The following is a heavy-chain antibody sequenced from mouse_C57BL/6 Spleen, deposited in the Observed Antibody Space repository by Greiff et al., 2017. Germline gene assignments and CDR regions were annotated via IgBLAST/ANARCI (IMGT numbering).Heavy chain of an antibody. J-gene: IGHJ3*01. CDR3: ARDYDITGTRTWFAY. V-gene: IGHV1-78*01. D-gene: IGHD4-1*01. CDR1: GYTFTDHT. Sequence: VKLVESDAELVKPGASVKISCKVSGYTFTDHTIHWMKQRPEQGLAWIGYIYPRDGSTKYNEKFKCKATLTADKSSSTAYMQLNSLTSEDSAVYFCARDYDITGTRTWFAYWGQGTLVTVSA. CDR2: IYPRDGST.